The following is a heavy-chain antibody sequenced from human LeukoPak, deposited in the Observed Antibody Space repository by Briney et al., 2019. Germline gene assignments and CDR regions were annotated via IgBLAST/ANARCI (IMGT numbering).Heavy chain of an antibody. CDR3: ARVGSAAPVTSSGHTIDY. D-gene: IGHD3-22*01. J-gene: IGHJ4*02. V-gene: IGHV3-21*01. CDR2: ITSTSTYI. CDR1: GFSLYTYS. Sequence: GGSLRLSCAVSGFSLYTYSMNWVRQAPGKGLEWVSSITSTSTYIYYADSVKGRFTISRDNAKNSLYLQMNSLRVEDTAVYYCARVGSAAPVTSSGHTIDYWGQGTLVIVSP.